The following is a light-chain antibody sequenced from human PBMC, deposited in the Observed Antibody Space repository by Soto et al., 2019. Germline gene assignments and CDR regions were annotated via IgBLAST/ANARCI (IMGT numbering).Light chain of an antibody. V-gene: IGKV3-15*01. Sequence: EIVMTQSPATLSVSPGERATLSCRASQSVTSNFAWYQQKPGQAPRLLIYGASTRATGIPARFSGSGSGTEFTLTISSLQSEDFAVYYCQQYNSWPLTFGQGTKVEIK. CDR1: QSVTSN. CDR2: GAS. J-gene: IGKJ1*01. CDR3: QQYNSWPLT.